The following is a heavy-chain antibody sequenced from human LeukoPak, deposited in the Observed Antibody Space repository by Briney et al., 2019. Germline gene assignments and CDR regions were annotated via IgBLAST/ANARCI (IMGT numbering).Heavy chain of an antibody. CDR2: ISYDGSNK. J-gene: IGHJ3*02. CDR1: GFTFSSYG. CDR3: AKDSTTVTTSMGEAFDI. Sequence: GGSLRLSCAASGFTFSSYGMHWVRQAPAKGLEWVAVISYDGSNKYYADSVKGRFTISRDNSKNTLYLQMNSLRAEDTAVYYCAKDSTTVTTSMGEAFDIWGQGTMVTVSS. D-gene: IGHD4-17*01. V-gene: IGHV3-30*18.